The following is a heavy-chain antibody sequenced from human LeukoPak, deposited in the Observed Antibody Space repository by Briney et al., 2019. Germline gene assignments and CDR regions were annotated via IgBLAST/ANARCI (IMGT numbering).Heavy chain of an antibody. V-gene: IGHV3-7*01. Sequence: GGSLRLSCAASGFTFSTYWMSWVRQAPGKGLEWVANIKQDGSEKYYVDSVKGRFTISRDNAQNSLYLQMNSLRAEDTAVYYCARDLVVPAAMLGYWGQGTLVTVSS. D-gene: IGHD2-2*01. CDR3: ARDLVVPAAMLGY. CDR2: IKQDGSEK. J-gene: IGHJ4*02. CDR1: GFTFSTYW.